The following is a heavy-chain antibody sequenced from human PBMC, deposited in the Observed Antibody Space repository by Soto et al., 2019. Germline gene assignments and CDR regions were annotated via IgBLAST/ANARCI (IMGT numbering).Heavy chain of an antibody. D-gene: IGHD3-10*01. Sequence: GGSLRLSCAASGFTFSSYWMSWVRQAPGKGLEWVANIKQDGSEKYYVDSVKGRFTISRDNAKNSLYLQMNSLRAEDTAVYYCARLRLRGVYYYYYYGMDVWGQGTTVTVSS. J-gene: IGHJ6*02. CDR3: ARLRLRGVYYYYYYGMDV. CDR2: IKQDGSEK. V-gene: IGHV3-7*03. CDR1: GFTFSSYW.